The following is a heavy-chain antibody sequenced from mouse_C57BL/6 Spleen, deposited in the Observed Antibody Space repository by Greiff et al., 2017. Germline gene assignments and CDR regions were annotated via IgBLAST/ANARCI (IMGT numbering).Heavy chain of an antibody. J-gene: IGHJ4*01. CDR3: ARQRGYDYPMDY. Sequence: EVKLVESGGGLVKPGGSLKLSCAASGFTFSSYTMSWVRQTPEKRLEWVATISGGGGNTYYPDSVKGRFTISRDNAKNTLYLQMSRLRAEDTALYYCARQRGYDYPMDYWGQGTSVTVSS. CDR2: ISGGGGNT. V-gene: IGHV5-9*01. D-gene: IGHD2-4*01. CDR1: GFTFSSYT.